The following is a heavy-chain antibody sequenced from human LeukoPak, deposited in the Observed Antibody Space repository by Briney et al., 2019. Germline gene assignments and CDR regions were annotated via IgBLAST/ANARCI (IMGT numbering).Heavy chain of an antibody. CDR2: ISAYNGNT. D-gene: IGHD6-13*01. CDR3: ARVQQLGKALWFDP. V-gene: IGHV1-18*01. Sequence: GASVKVSCKASGYTFTSYGISWVRQAPGQGLELMGWISAYNGNTNYAQKLQGRVTMTTDTSTSTAYMELRSLRSDDTAVYYCARVQQLGKALWFDPWGQGTLVTVSS. J-gene: IGHJ5*02. CDR1: GYTFTSYG.